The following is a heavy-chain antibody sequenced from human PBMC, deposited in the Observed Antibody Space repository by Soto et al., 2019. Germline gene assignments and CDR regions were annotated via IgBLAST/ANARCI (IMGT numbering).Heavy chain of an antibody. CDR2: ISSSSSTI. J-gene: IGHJ6*02. CDR3: ARVLHRGGYFYYGMDV. Sequence: GGSLRLSCAASGFTFSSYSMNWVRQAPGKGLEWVSYISSSSSTIYYADSVKGRFTISRDNAKNSLYLQMNSLRDEDTAVYYCARVLHRGGYFYYGMDVWGQGTTVTVSS. D-gene: IGHD3-16*01. V-gene: IGHV3-48*02. CDR1: GFTFSSYS.